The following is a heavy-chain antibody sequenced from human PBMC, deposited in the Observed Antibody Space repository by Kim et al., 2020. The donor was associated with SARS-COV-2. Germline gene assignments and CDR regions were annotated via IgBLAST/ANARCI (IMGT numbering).Heavy chain of an antibody. Sequence: GGSLRLSCAASGFTFSNAWMSWVRQAPGKGLEWVGRIKSKTDGGTTDYAAPVKGRFTISRDDSKNTPYLQMNSLKTEDTAVYYRRGTLLRFLEWLSAGMDVWGQGTTVTVSS. CDR3: RGTLLRFLEWLSAGMDV. V-gene: IGHV3-15*01. J-gene: IGHJ6*02. CDR2: IKSKTDGGTT. D-gene: IGHD3-3*01. CDR1: GFTFSNAW.